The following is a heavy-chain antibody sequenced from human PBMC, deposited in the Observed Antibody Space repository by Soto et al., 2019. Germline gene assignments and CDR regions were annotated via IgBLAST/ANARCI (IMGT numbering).Heavy chain of an antibody. CDR1: GFTFDSHW. J-gene: IGHJ4*02. CDR3: VRESGVAADC. CDR2: ITTDGSAA. V-gene: IGHV3-74*01. Sequence: VESGGVLVQPGGSLRLSCAASGFTFDSHWMHWVRQAPGEGLVGVSRITTDGSAAAYADSVKGRFTISRDNTKNTLYLQMNSLRAEDTAVYFCVRESGVAADCWGQGTLVTVS. D-gene: IGHD6-19*01.